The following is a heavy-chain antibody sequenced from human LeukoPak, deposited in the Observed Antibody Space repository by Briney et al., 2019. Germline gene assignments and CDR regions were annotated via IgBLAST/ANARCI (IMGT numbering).Heavy chain of an antibody. CDR3: ARPHISSGWYVY. Sequence: SETLSLTCTVSGGSISSSSYYWGWIRQPPGKGLEWIGSIYYSGSTYYNPSLKGRVTISVDTSKNQFSLKLSSVTAADTAVYYCARPHISSGWYVYWGQGTLVTVSS. CDR1: GGSISSSSYY. D-gene: IGHD6-19*01. CDR2: IYYSGST. V-gene: IGHV4-39*01. J-gene: IGHJ4*02.